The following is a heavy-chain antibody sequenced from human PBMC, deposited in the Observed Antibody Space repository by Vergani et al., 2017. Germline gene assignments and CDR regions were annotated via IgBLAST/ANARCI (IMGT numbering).Heavy chain of an antibody. Sequence: QVQLQPWGAGLLKPSETLSLTLAVYGGSFRGYYWSWIRQPPGKGLEWIGEINHSGSTNYNPTLKSRVTISVDTSKKQLSLKLSSVTAADTAVYYCAGIEGGTRYYYYYMDVWGKGTTVTVSS. J-gene: IGHJ6*03. V-gene: IGHV4-34*01. CDR2: INHSGST. CDR3: AGIEGGTRYYYYYMDV. D-gene: IGHD1-26*01. CDR1: GGSFRGYY.